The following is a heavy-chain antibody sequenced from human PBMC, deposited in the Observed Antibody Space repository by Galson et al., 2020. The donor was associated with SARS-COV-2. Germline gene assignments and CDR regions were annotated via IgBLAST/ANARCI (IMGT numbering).Heavy chain of an antibody. J-gene: IGHJ5*02. CDR2: IYTSGST. CDR1: GGSISSDSYY. D-gene: IGHD6-13*01. V-gene: IGHV4-61*02. Sequence: SETLSLTCTVSGGSISSDSYYWSWLRQPAGKGLEWIGRIYTSGSTNSNPSLKSRVTISVDTSKNQFSLKLSSVTAADTAVYYCARALPKFPIAAAGMRWFDPWGQGTLVTVSS. CDR3: ARALPKFPIAAAGMRWFDP.